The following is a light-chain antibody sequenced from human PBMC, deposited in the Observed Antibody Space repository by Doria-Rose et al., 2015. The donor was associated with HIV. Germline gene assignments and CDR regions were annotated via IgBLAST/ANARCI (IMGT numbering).Light chain of an antibody. Sequence: QTVVTQEPSVSEAPGQRVTISCTGSSSNIAAGYDVHWYQQLPGTAPKLLIYGNINRPSVVPDRISGSKSGTSASLAITGLQAEDEADYYCQSYDSSLSGYVFGTGTKVTVL. CDR2: GNI. J-gene: IGLJ1*01. CDR3: QSYDSSLSGYV. V-gene: IGLV1-40*01. CDR1: SSNIAAGYD.